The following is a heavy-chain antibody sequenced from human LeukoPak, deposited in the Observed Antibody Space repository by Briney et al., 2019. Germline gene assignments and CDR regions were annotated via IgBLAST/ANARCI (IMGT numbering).Heavy chain of an antibody. V-gene: IGHV3-23*01. CDR1: GFTFNSYA. J-gene: IGHJ4*02. CDR3: AKDRAAMGDFDY. CDR2: ISGSGRST. D-gene: IGHD5-18*01. Sequence: QLGGSLRLSCAASGFTFNSYALTWVRQAPGKGLESVSTISGSGRSTFYAGSVKGRFTISRDNSKNTLYLQMNSLRAEDTAVYYCAKDRAAMGDFDYWGQGTLVTVSS.